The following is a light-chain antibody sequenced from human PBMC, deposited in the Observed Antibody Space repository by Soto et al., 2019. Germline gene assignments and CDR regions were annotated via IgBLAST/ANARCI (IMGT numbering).Light chain of an antibody. CDR3: SSYTTSNTRQIV. V-gene: IGLV2-14*01. Sequence: QSALTQPASASGCPGQSITISCTGTSSDVGGYNYVSWYQQHPGKAPKFMIYDVSNRPSGVSNRFSGSKSGNTASLTISGLQAEDEADYYCSSYTTSNTRQIVFGTGTKVTVL. CDR2: DVS. J-gene: IGLJ1*01. CDR1: SSDVGGYNY.